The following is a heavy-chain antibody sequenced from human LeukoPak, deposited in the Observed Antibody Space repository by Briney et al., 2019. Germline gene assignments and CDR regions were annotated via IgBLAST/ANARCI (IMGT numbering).Heavy chain of an antibody. CDR1: GFTFSSYW. J-gene: IGHJ4*02. V-gene: IGHV3-7*01. CDR2: IKQDGSEK. CDR3: ARELLSYYYGSGSHDY. D-gene: IGHD3-10*01. Sequence: GGSLRLSCAASGFTFSSYWMSWVLQAPGKGLEWVANIKQDGSEKYYVDSVKGRFTISRDNAKNSLYLQMNSLRAEDTAVYYCARELLSYYYGSGSHDYWGQGTLVTVSS.